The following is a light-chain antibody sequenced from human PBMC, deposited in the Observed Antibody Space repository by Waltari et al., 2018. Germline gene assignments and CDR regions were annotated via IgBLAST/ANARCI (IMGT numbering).Light chain of an antibody. CDR1: QSVVYSSNNKNY. V-gene: IGKV4-1*01. CDR2: WAS. Sequence: DIVMTQSPGSLAVSLGERATINCKSSQSVVYSSNNKNYLAWYQQKPGQPPKLLIYWASTRESGVPDRFSGSGSGTDFTLTITSLQAEDVAVYYCQQRNNWPLTFGGGTKVEIK. J-gene: IGKJ4*01. CDR3: QQRNNWPLT.